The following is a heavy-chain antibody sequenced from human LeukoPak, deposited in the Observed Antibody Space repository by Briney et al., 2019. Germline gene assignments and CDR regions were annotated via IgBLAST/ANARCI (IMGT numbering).Heavy chain of an antibody. J-gene: IGHJ5*02. V-gene: IGHV4-59*08. D-gene: IGHD3-3*01. CDR1: GGSFSGYY. Sequence: SETLSLTCAVYGGSFSGYYWSWIRQPPGKGLEWIGYIYYSGSTNYNPSLKSRVTISVDTSKNQFSLKLSSVTAADTAVYYCARGGDFWSGYYPTGPWGQGTPVTVSS. CDR2: IYYSGST. CDR3: ARGGDFWSGYYPTGP.